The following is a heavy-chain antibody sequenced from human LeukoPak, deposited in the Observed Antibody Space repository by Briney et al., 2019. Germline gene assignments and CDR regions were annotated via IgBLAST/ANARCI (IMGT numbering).Heavy chain of an antibody. D-gene: IGHD2-21*02. CDR1: GYTFTGYY. J-gene: IGHJ4*02. CDR2: INPNSGGT. Sequence: ASVKVSCKASGYTFTGYYMHWVRQAPGQGLEWMGWINPNSGGTNYAQKFQGRVTMTRDMSISTAYMELSRLRSDDTAVYYCARDAAYCGGDCYSDYWGQGTLVTVSS. CDR3: ARDAAYCGGDCYSDY. V-gene: IGHV1-2*02.